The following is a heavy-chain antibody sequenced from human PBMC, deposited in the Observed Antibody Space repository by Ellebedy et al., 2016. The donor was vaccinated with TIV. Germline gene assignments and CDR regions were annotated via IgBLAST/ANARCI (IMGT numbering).Heavy chain of an antibody. Sequence: GESLKISCAASGFTFSDYYMSWIRQAPGKGLEWVSYISSSSSYTNYADSVKGRFTISRDNAKNSLYLQMNSPRAEDTAVYYCAREYYYSMDVWGQGTTVTVSS. CDR3: AREYYYSMDV. V-gene: IGHV3-11*06. CDR1: GFTFSDYY. CDR2: ISSSSSYT. J-gene: IGHJ6*02.